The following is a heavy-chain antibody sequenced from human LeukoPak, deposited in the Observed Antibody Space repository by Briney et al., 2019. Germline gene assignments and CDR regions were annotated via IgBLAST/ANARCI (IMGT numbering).Heavy chain of an antibody. D-gene: IGHD5-24*01. J-gene: IGHJ5*02. CDR2: IMPVPGVS. CDR3: ARSVIEEMSATYNWFDP. Sequence: SVKVSCKASGGTFSSYVISWVRQAPGQGLEGVGRIMPVPGVSNYAQKSEGRVTITADKSTSAAYMELSRLRSEDTAVYYCARSVIEEMSATYNWFDPWGQGTLVTVSS. CDR1: GGTFSSYV. V-gene: IGHV1-69*04.